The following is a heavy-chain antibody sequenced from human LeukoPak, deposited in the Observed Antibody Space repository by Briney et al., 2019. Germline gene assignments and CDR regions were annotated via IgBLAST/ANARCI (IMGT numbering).Heavy chain of an antibody. J-gene: IGHJ4*02. CDR1: GGSISSSSYY. CDR2: IYYSGST. V-gene: IGHV4-39*07. CDR3: ARVARLLRYFDWFDY. D-gene: IGHD3-9*01. Sequence: TASETLSLTCTVSGGSISSSSYYWGWIRQPPGKGLEWIGSIYYSGSTYYNPSLKSRVTISVDTSKNQFSLKLSSVTAADTAVYYCARVARLLRYFDWFDYWGQGTLVTVSS.